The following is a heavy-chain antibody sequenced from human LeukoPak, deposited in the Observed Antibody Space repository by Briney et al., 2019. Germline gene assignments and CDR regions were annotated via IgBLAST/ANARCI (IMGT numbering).Heavy chain of an antibody. J-gene: IGHJ6*02. Sequence: ASVKVSCKASGYTFTGYYMHWVRQAPGQGLEWMGWINPNSGGTNYAQKFQGRVTMTRDTSISTAYMELSRLRSDDTAVYYCARVDTVTPRFALRHIGYYYYGMDVWGQGTTVTVPS. CDR2: INPNSGGT. CDR3: ARVDTVTPRFALRHIGYYYYGMDV. CDR1: GYTFTGYY. D-gene: IGHD2-21*01. V-gene: IGHV1-2*02.